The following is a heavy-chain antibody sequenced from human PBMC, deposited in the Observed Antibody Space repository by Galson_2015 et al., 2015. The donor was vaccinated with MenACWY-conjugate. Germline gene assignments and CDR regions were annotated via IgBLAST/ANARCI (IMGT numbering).Heavy chain of an antibody. J-gene: IGHJ4*02. V-gene: IGHV4-4*02. CDR3: AREVPRGSNFDY. D-gene: IGHD3-16*01. Sequence: SETLSLTCAVSGGSISSSNWWSWVRQPPGKGLEWIGEIYHSGSTNYNPSLKSRVTISVDKSKNQFSMKLRSVTAADRAVYYCAREVPRGSNFDYWGQGTLVTVSS. CDR1: GGSISSSNW. CDR2: IYHSGST.